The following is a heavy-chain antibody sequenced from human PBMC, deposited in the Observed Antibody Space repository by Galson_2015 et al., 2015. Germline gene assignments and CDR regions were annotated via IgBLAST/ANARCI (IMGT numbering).Heavy chain of an antibody. J-gene: IGHJ6*02. Sequence: LSLTCTVSGGSISSYYWSWIRQPPGKGLGWIGYIYYSGSTNYNPSLKSRVTISVDTSKNQFSLKLSSVTAADTAVYYCARLWGSTGYYYGMDVRGQGTTVTVSS. CDR1: GGSISSYY. CDR3: ARLWGSTGYYYGMDV. V-gene: IGHV4-59*01. D-gene: IGHD7-27*01. CDR2: IYYSGST.